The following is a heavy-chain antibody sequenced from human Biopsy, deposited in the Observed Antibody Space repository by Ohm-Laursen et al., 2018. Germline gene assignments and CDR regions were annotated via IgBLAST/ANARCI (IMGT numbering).Heavy chain of an antibody. D-gene: IGHD6-19*01. J-gene: IGHJ2*01. Sequence: LSLTCAASGFTFGHYSMHWVRQAPGKGLGWISLIWYDGTNEDYADSVKGRFTISRDNSKNTLYLQINTLTLEDTAFYYCARGLSSGWYGYFDVWGRGTLVTVSS. CDR3: ARGLSSGWYGYFDV. CDR1: GFTFGHYS. V-gene: IGHV3-33*01. CDR2: IWYDGTNE.